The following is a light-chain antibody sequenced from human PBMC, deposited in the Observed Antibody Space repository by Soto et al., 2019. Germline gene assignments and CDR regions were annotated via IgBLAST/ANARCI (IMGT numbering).Light chain of an antibody. J-gene: IGKJ1*01. CDR1: QSVGES. Sequence: EIVLTQSPGTLSLSPGERATLSCRASQSVGESLVWYQQKPGQAPRLLIYRVFNRGTGIPDRFSGSGSGTDFTLTISRLEPEDFAVYYCQQFGGSPRTFGRGTKVERK. CDR3: QQFGGSPRT. CDR2: RVF. V-gene: IGKV3-20*01.